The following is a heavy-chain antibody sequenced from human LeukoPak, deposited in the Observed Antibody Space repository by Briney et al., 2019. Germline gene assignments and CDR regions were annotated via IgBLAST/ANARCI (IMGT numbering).Heavy chain of an antibody. CDR3: ARDRSLIIKDYYYYGMDV. D-gene: IGHD2-8*01. J-gene: IGHJ6*02. V-gene: IGHV1-2*06. CDR1: GYTFTGYY. CDR2: INPNSGGT. Sequence: ASVKVSCKASGYTFTGYYMHWVRQAPGQGLEWMGRINPNSGGTNYAQKCQGSVTMTRDTSISTAYMELSRLRSDDTAVYYCARDRSLIIKDYYYYGMDVWGQGTTVTVSS.